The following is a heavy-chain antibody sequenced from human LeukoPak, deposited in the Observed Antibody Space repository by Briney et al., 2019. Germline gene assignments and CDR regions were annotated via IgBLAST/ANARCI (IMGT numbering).Heavy chain of an antibody. D-gene: IGHD5-24*01. CDR2: IYYSGST. CDR1: GGSISPYY. CDR3: ARDWRWLQFDAFDI. V-gene: IGHV4-59*01. Sequence: PSETLSLTCSVSGGSISPYYWNWIRQSPGKGLEWIGYIYYSGSTNYNPSLKSRVTISVDTSKNQFSLKLSSVTAADTAVYYCARDWRWLQFDAFDIWGQGTMVTVSS. J-gene: IGHJ3*02.